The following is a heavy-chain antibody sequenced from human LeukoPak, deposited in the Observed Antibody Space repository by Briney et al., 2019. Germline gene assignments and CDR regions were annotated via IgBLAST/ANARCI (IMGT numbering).Heavy chain of an antibody. CDR3: ARETMDTAMALPIDY. J-gene: IGHJ4*02. D-gene: IGHD5-18*01. CDR1: VGTFSSYA. Sequence: TVKVSCKASVGTFSSYAISWVRQAPGQGLEWMGRIIPIFGTANYAQKFQGRVTITTDESTSTAYMELSSLRSEDTAVYYCARETMDTAMALPIDYWGQGTLVTVSS. CDR2: IIPIFGTA. V-gene: IGHV1-69*05.